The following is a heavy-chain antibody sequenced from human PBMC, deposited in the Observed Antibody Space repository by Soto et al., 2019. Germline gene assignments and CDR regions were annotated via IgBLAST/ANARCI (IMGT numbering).Heavy chain of an antibody. CDR2: IIPILGIA. CDR1: GGTFSSYT. J-gene: IGHJ2*01. Sequence: QVQLVQSGAEVKKPGSSGQVSCKASGGTFSSYTISWVRQAPGQGLEWMGRIIPILGIANYAQKFQVRVTITEDKSTSTAYMELSSLRSEDTAVYYCARGGPFDLWGRGTLVTVSS. CDR3: ARGGPFDL. V-gene: IGHV1-69*02.